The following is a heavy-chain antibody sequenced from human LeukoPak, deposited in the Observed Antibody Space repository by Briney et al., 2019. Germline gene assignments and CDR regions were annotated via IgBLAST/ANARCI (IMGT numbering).Heavy chain of an antibody. CDR2: IIPIFGTA. Sequence: ASVKVSCKASGGTFSSYAISWVRQAPGQGLEWMGGIIPIFGTANYAQKFQGRVTITADKSTSTAYMELSSLRSEDTAVYYCAIVVVPAAILRWGQGTLVTVSS. CDR1: GGTFSSYA. CDR3: AIVVVPAAILR. D-gene: IGHD2-2*01. V-gene: IGHV1-69*06. J-gene: IGHJ4*02.